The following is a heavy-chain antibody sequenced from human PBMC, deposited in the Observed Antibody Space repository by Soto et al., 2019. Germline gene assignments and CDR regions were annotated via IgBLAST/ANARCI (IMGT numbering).Heavy chain of an antibody. CDR1: GLTFNRYW. CDR3: ARVAY. J-gene: IGHJ4*02. CDR2: INTDGSNT. V-gene: IGHV3-74*01. Sequence: GGSLRLSCAASGLTFNRYWMHWVRHAPGKGLVWVSHINTDGSNTNYADSVKGRFTISRDSAKSTLFLQMNTLRPEDSAIYYCARVAYWGPGTQVTVSS.